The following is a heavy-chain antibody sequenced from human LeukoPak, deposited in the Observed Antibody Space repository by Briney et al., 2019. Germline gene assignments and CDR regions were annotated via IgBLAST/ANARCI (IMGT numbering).Heavy chain of an antibody. Sequence: ASVKVSCKASGYTFTGYYMHWVRQAPGQGLEWMGWINPNSGGTNYAQKFQGRVTMTRDTSISTAYMELSRLRSDDTAVYYCARVARYCSSTSCYTSVYYYMDVWGKGTTVTVSS. CDR2: INPNSGGT. J-gene: IGHJ6*03. V-gene: IGHV1-2*02. D-gene: IGHD2-2*02. CDR1: GYTFTGYY. CDR3: ARVARYCSSTSCYTSVYYYMDV.